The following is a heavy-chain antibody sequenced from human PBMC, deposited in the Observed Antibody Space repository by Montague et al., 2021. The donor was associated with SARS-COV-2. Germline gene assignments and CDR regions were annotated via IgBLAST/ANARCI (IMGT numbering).Heavy chain of an antibody. D-gene: IGHD6-19*01. Sequence: SETLSLTCTVSGYSISTGYYWCWIRQPPGKGLEWIGTIYHSGGTYFNPSLKCRVTISVDTSKNQFSLNLSSVTAADTAVYYCAKVAGSHDTFDIWGRGTMVTVSS. CDR1: GYSISTGYY. V-gene: IGHV4-38-2*02. CDR2: IYHSGGT. J-gene: IGHJ3*02. CDR3: AKVAGSHDTFDI.